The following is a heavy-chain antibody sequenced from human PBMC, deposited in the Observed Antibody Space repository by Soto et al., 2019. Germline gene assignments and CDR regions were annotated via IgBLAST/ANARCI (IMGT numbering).Heavy chain of an antibody. D-gene: IGHD2-2*01. CDR1: GFTFSSYW. J-gene: IGHJ6*02. Sequence: PGGSLRLSCAASGFTFSSYWMSWVRQAPGKGLEWVANIKQDGSEKYYVDSVKGRFTISRDNAKNSLHLQMNSLRAEDTAVYYCARAGRGVVEPAATPAYYYYYGMDVWGQGTTVTVSS. CDR3: ARAGRGVVEPAATPAYYYYYGMDV. CDR2: IKQDGSEK. V-gene: IGHV3-7*01.